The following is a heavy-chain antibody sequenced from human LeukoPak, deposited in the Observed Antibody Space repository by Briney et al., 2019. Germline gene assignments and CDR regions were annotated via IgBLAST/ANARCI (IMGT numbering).Heavy chain of an antibody. CDR2: IIPIFGTA. D-gene: IGHD3-16*01. Sequence: GASVKVSCKASGGTFSSYAISWVRQAPGQGLEWMGGIIPIFGTANYAQKFQGRVTITTDESTSTAYMELSSLRSEDTAVYHCAGSRSSVAYRLNYWGQGTLVTVSS. CDR3: AGSRSSVAYRLNY. CDR1: GGTFSSYA. V-gene: IGHV1-69*05. J-gene: IGHJ4*02.